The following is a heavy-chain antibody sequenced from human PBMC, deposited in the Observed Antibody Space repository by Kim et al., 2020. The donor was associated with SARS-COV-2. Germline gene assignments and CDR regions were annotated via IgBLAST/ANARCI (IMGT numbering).Heavy chain of an antibody. J-gene: IGHJ5*02. V-gene: IGHV4-4*02. CDR2: IYHSGTT. D-gene: IGHD6-25*01. CDR1: GVSIRQNW. CDR3: ARGGSSGLTSVDCFDP. Sequence: SETLSLTCAVSGVSIRQNWWSWVRQSPGKGLEWIGDIYHSGTTNYNPSLKSRVTMPVDTSKNQFSLTLISMTLADTAMYYCARGGSSGLTSVDCFDPWGQGSLVA.